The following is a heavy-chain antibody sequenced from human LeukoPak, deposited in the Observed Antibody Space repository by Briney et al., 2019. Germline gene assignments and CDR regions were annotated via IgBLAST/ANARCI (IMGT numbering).Heavy chain of an antibody. CDR3: AKDLALRYFDWKTRVQDY. J-gene: IGHJ4*02. V-gene: IGHV1-2*02. D-gene: IGHD3-9*01. CDR1: GYTFTGYY. Sequence: ASVKVSCKASGYTFTGYYIHWVRQAPGQGLEWMGWINPNSGATTYAQKFQGRVTMTRDTSISTAYMELSRLRSDDTAVYYCAKDLALRYFDWKTRVQDYWGQGTLVTVSS. CDR2: INPNSGAT.